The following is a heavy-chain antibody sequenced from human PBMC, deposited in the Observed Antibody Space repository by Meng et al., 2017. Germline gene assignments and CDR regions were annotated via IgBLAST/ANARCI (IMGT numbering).Heavy chain of an antibody. Sequence: EVQLLESGGGFVQPGGSLRLSCAASGFTVSSNYMSWVRQAPGKGLEWVSVIYSGGSTYYADSVKGRFTISRDNSKNTLYLQMNSLRAEDTAVYYCARESMYNWFDPWGQGTLVTVSS. J-gene: IGHJ5*02. CDR2: IYSGGST. D-gene: IGHD6-6*01. CDR1: GFTVSSNY. V-gene: IGHV3-66*02. CDR3: ARESMYNWFDP.